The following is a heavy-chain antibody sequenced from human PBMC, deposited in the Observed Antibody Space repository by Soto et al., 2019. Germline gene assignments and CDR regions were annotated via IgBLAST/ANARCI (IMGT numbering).Heavy chain of an antibody. CDR3: ARPHGGSSGWDNWFDP. V-gene: IGHV4-59*01. D-gene: IGHD6-25*01. Sequence: SETLSLTCTVSGGSINSYYWSWIRQPPGKGLEWIGYIYYSGSTNYNPSLKSRVTISVDTSKNQFSLKLSSVTAADTAVYYCARPHGGSSGWDNWFDPWGQGTLVTVS. CDR1: GGSINSYY. J-gene: IGHJ5*02. CDR2: IYYSGST.